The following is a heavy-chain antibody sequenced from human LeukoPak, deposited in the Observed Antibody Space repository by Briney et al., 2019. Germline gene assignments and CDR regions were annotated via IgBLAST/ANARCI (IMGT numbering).Heavy chain of an antibody. D-gene: IGHD1-26*01. J-gene: IGHJ6*03. CDR2: ITSSSSYI. V-gene: IGHV3-21*06. CDR3: ARDPYSGNYGAYYYYYMDV. CDR1: EFTFSTYS. Sequence: GGSLRLSCAASEFTFSTYSMNWVRQAPGKGLEWVSSITSSSSYIYYADSVKGRFTISRDNAKNSLYLQMDSLRVEDTAEYYCARDPYSGNYGAYYYYYMDVWGKGTTVTVSS.